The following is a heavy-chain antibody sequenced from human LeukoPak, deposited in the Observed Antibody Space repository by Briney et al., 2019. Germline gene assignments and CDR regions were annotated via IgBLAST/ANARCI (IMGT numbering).Heavy chain of an antibody. J-gene: IGHJ4*02. CDR1: GFTFSSYA. CDR3: AKLMAPAYYYGSGSYLLHY. Sequence: GGSLRLSCAASGFTFSSYAMSWVRQAPGKGLEWVSAISGSGGSTYYADSVKGRFTISRDNSKNTLYLQMNSLRAEDTAVYYCAKLMAPAYYYGSGSYLLHYWGQGTLVTVSS. V-gene: IGHV3-23*01. D-gene: IGHD3-10*01. CDR2: ISGSGGST.